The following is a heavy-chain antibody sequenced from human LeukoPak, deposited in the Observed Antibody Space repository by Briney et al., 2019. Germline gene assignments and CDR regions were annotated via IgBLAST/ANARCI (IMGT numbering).Heavy chain of an antibody. V-gene: IGHV3-66*02. CDR3: ARLTGSYSFDY. J-gene: IGHJ4*02. D-gene: IGHD1-26*01. Sequence: GGSLRLSCAASGFTVSSNYMSWVRQAPGKGLEWVSVIYSGGSTYYADSVKGRFTISRDNSKNTLYLQVNSLRAEDTAVYYCARLTGSYSFDYWGQGTLVTVSS. CDR2: IYSGGST. CDR1: GFTVSSNY.